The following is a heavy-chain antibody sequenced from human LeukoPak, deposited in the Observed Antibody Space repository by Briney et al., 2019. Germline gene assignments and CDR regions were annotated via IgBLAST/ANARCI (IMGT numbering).Heavy chain of an antibody. CDR2: ISWNSGSI. Sequence: GGSLRLSCAASGFTFDDYAMRWVRQAPGKGLEWVSGISWNSGSIGYADSVKGRFTISRDNAKNSLYLQMNSLRAEDTALYYCAKVLYSWGQGTMVTVSS. CDR3: AKVLYS. V-gene: IGHV3-9*01. D-gene: IGHD2-15*01. CDR1: GFTFDDYA. J-gene: IGHJ3*02.